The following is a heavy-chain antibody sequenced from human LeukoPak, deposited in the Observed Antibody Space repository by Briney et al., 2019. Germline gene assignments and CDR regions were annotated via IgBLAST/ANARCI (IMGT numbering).Heavy chain of an antibody. V-gene: IGHV3-7*01. Sequence: GGSLRLSCVASGFTFGSYWITWVRQAPGKWLEWVANIQEDGGEKYYVDSVRGRFTISRDNAKNSLFLQMNHLRGEDTAIYYCAKIRGERSDWYERAFEIWGQGTMVTVSS. D-gene: IGHD6-19*01. CDR1: GFTFGSYW. CDR2: IQEDGGEK. CDR3: AKIRGERSDWYERAFEI. J-gene: IGHJ3*02.